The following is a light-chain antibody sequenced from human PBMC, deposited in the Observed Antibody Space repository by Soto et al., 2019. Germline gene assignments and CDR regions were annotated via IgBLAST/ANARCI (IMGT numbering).Light chain of an antibody. V-gene: IGLV2-14*01. CDR1: GSDVGAYNY. CDR3: SSYTTSSTVV. CDR2: EVS. J-gene: IGLJ2*01. Sequence: QSVLTQPASVSASPGQSITISCTGNGSDVGAYNYVSWYQQHPGKAPKLMIYEVSKRPSGVSNRFSGSKSGNTASLTISGLQAEDEADYYCSSYTTSSTVVFGGGTQLTVL.